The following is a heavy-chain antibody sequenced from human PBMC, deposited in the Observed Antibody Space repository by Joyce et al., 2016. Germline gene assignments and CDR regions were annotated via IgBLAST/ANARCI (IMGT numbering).Heavy chain of an antibody. CDR1: GFIFSGFW. CDR2: ITSDARDT. J-gene: IGHJ6*02. V-gene: IGHV3-74*03. Sequence: EVQLVESGGGLIQPGGSLRLSCAASGFIFSGFWMNWVRQAPGKGLVWVSTITSDARDTTYVDSVKGRFTISRDNAKNILYLQMNNLGAEDTAVYYCGRGHYYAMDVWGQGTTVTVSS. CDR3: GRGHYYAMDV.